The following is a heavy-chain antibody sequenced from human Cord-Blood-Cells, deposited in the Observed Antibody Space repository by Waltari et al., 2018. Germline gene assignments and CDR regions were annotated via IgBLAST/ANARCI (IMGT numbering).Heavy chain of an antibody. V-gene: IGHV3-53*01. D-gene: IGHD1-26*01. Sequence: EVQLVESGGGLIQPGGSLRLSCAAPGLPGSSNSWSWGRQAPGKGLEWVSVIYSGGSTYYADSVKGRFTISRDNSKNTLYLQMNSLRAEDTAVYYCARYRYSGSYYGGWGQGTLVTVSS. CDR2: IYSGGST. CDR3: ARYRYSGSYYGG. J-gene: IGHJ4*02. CDR1: GLPGSSNS.